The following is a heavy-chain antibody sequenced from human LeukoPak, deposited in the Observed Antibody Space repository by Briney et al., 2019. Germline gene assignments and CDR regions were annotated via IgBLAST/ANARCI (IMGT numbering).Heavy chain of an antibody. CDR2: ISGSGGRT. CDR1: GFSFSSYA. CDR3: ARDGGRKDDY. Sequence: GGSLRLSCVASGFSFSSYAMSWVRQAPGKGLEWVSDISGSGGRTHYVESVKGRFTVSRDNSKNTLYLQMNSLRAEDTAVYYCARDGGRKDDYWGQGTLVTVSS. D-gene: IGHD2-15*01. J-gene: IGHJ4*02. V-gene: IGHV3-23*01.